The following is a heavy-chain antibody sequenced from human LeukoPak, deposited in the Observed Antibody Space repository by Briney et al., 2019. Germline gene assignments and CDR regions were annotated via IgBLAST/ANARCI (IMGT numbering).Heavy chain of an antibody. CDR2: INPHTGGA. D-gene: IGHD3-10*01. J-gene: IGHJ3*02. V-gene: IGHV1-2*02. CDR1: GYTFTGYH. CDR3: ARRSSTHAFDI. Sequence: ASVTVSCKASGYTFTGYHLFWVRQAPGPGLEWLAWINPHTGGAMYAQKFPGRVTMTRDTSITTAYMALKRLTSDDTAIYYWARRSSTHAFDIWGQGTMLTVSP.